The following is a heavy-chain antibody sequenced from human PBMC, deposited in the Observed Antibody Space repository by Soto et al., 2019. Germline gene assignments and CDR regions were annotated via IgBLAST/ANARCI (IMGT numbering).Heavy chain of an antibody. J-gene: IGHJ1*01. Sequence: HVQLQESCPGLVKPSQTLSLTCSVSGLSLKPGCYYWTWIRQHPERGLEWIGFIYYSGPTYFTPSRGSRLSMSVDLSMNQFSLRLTSVSDAYTAVYYGVTCRGYDLYYFCSWGQVAQVTVSS. CDR2: IYYSGPT. V-gene: IGHV4-31*03. CDR3: VTCRGYDLYYFCS. CDR1: GLSLKPGCYY. D-gene: IGHD5-12*01.